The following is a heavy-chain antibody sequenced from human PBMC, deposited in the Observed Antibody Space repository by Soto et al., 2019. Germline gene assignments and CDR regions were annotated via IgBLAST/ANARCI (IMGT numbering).Heavy chain of an antibody. D-gene: IGHD6-19*01. CDR3: AREVSSGWYRVDY. V-gene: IGHV3-33*01. CDR1: GFTFSSYG. J-gene: IGHJ4*02. Sequence: GGSLRLSCAASGFTFSSYGMHWVRQAPGKGLEWVAVIWYDGSNKYYADSVKGRFTISRDNSKNTLYLQMNSLRAEDTAVYYCAREVSSGWYRVDYWGQGTLVTVS. CDR2: IWYDGSNK.